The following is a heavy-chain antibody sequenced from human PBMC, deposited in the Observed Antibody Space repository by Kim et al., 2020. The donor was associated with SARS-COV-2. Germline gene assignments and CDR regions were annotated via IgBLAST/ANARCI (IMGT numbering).Heavy chain of an antibody. D-gene: IGHD1-7*01. CDR1: GGSISSYY. CDR3: ARVGQLELKGGWFDP. V-gene: IGHV4-59*01. J-gene: IGHJ5*02. Sequence: SETLSLTCTVSGGSISSYYWSWIRQPPGKGLEWIGYIYYSGSTNYNPSLKSRVTISVDTSKNQFSLKLSSVTAADTAVYYCARVGQLELKGGWFDPWGQGTLVTVSS. CDR2: IYYSGST.